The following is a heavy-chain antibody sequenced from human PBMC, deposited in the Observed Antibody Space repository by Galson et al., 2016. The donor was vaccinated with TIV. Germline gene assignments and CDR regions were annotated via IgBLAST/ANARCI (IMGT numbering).Heavy chain of an antibody. CDR2: ISFSGNT. CDR1: GYSINSGFY. J-gene: IGHJ4*02. Sequence: SETLSLTCAVSGYSINSGFYWGWIRQPPGKGLEWIGAISFSGNTHYNPSLKSRVTISLDVAKNQFSLDLNSVTAADTAFYYCARGNGYSYGSVYWGQGVLVTVSS. V-gene: IGHV4-38-2*01. D-gene: IGHD5-18*01. CDR3: ARGNGYSYGSVY.